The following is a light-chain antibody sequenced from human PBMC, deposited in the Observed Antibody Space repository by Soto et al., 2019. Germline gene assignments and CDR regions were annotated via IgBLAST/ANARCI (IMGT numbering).Light chain of an antibody. Sequence: QAVVTQEPSLTVSPGGTVTLTCGSSTGAVTSNHHPYWFQQKAGQAPRTLIYDTSNKHSWTPARFSGSLLGDKAALTLSGAQPEDEAQYYCLLYYAAAQPWVFGGGTKLTVL. CDR1: TGAVTSNHH. CDR3: LLYYAAAQPWV. J-gene: IGLJ3*02. CDR2: DTS. V-gene: IGLV7-46*01.